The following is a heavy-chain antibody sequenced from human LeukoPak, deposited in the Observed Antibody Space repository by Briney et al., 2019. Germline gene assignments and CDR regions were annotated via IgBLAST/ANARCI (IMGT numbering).Heavy chain of an antibody. J-gene: IGHJ4*02. D-gene: IGHD2-2*01. CDR1: GFTFSNAW. Sequence: GGSLRLSCAASGFTFSNAWMSWVRQAPGKGLEWVGRIKSKTDGGTTDYAAPVKGRFTISRDDSKNTLYLQMNSLKTEDTAVYYCTARFVVVPAAREGYWGQGTLVTVSS. CDR2: IKSKTDGGTT. CDR3: TARFVVVPAAREGY. V-gene: IGHV3-15*01.